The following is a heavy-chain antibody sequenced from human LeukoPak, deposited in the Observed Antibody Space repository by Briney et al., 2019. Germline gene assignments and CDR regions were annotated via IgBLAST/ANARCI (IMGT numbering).Heavy chain of an antibody. V-gene: IGHV3-30*04. J-gene: IGHJ3*02. Sequence: GTSLRLSCAASGFNFSSYAMHWVRQAPGEGLEWVGLISYGGIDKSYADSVKGRFTISRDSSKRTLYLQMNSLRAEDTAMYYCARESWSDSVAFDIWGLGTMVIVSS. D-gene: IGHD3-3*01. CDR3: ARESWSDSVAFDI. CDR2: ISYGGIDK. CDR1: GFNFSSYA.